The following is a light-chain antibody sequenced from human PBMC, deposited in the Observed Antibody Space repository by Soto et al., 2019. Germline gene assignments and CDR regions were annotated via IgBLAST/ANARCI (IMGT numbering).Light chain of an antibody. V-gene: IGKV3-20*01. CDR1: ESVSSNY. Sequence: EIVLTQSPGTLSSSPGERATLSCRASESVSSNYLAWYQQRPGQAPRLLIYAASNRASGIPDRFGGSGSETDFTLTVSRLEPEDFAVYYCQQYGSAPWTFGQGTKV. J-gene: IGKJ1*01. CDR2: AAS. CDR3: QQYGSAPWT.